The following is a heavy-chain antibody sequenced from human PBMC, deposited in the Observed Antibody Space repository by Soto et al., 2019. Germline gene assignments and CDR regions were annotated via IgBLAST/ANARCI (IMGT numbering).Heavy chain of an antibody. CDR1: GGSIRGSDDY. D-gene: IGHD1-26*01. J-gene: IGHJ4*02. CDR2: VFYTGSA. CDR3: AKTPTGYYYS. Sequence: SETLSLTCSVSGGSIRGSDDYWGWIRQSPGKGLEYIGSVFYTGSAYYNPSFKSRVSIVADTSTNRFFLNLKSVTATDTGVYYCAKTPTGYYYSWGQG. V-gene: IGHV4-39*02.